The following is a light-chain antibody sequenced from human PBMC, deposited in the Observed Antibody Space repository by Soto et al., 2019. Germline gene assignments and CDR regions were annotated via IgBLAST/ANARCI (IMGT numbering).Light chain of an antibody. Sequence: QSVLTQPPSASGTPGLRVTISCSGSSSNIGINFVYWYQHLPGAAPKLLIYGTHQRPSGVPDRFSASKSGASASLAISGLRSEDEADYYCVSWDGSLNSLLFGGGTKLTVL. CDR1: SSNIGINF. J-gene: IGLJ2*01. CDR3: VSWDGSLNSLL. V-gene: IGLV1-47*01. CDR2: GTH.